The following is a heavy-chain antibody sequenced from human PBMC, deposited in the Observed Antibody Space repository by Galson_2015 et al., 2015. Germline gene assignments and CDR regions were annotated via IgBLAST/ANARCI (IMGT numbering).Heavy chain of an antibody. V-gene: IGHV4-31*03. D-gene: IGHD6-13*01. Sequence: PLSLTCTVSGGSISSGGYYWSWIRQHPGKGLEWIGYIYYSGSTYYNPSLKSRVTISVDTSKNQFSLKLSSVTAADTAVYYCARARSSSWYYFDYWGQGTLFTVSS. CDR2: IYYSGST. J-gene: IGHJ4*02. CDR3: ARARSSSWYYFDY. CDR1: GGSISSGGYY.